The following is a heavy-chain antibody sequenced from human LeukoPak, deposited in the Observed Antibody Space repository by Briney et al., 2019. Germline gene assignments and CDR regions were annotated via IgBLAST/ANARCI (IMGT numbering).Heavy chain of an antibody. J-gene: IGHJ4*02. V-gene: IGHV1-2*02. CDR1: GYSFTDKY. Sequence: GASVKVSCKASGYSFTDKYMHWVRQAPGQGLEWMGWINPNSGGTNYAQKFRGRVTMTTDMSTSTAYMELSSLRSEDTAVYYCAAGYYYDSSGTYYFDYWGQGTLVTVSS. D-gene: IGHD3-22*01. CDR3: AAGYYYDSSGTYYFDY. CDR2: INPNSGGT.